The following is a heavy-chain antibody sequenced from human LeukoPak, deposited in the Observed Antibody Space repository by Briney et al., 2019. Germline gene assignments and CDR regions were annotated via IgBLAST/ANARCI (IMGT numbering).Heavy chain of an antibody. Sequence: ASVKVSCKASGYTFTSYGISWVRQAPGQGLEWMGWISAYNGNTNYAQKLQGRVTMTTDTSTSTAYMELRSLRSDDTAVYYCARGIVVVPAATHYYYYGMDVWGKGTTVTVSS. D-gene: IGHD2-2*01. CDR3: ARGIVVVPAATHYYYYGMDV. J-gene: IGHJ6*04. V-gene: IGHV1-18*04. CDR1: GYTFTSYG. CDR2: ISAYNGNT.